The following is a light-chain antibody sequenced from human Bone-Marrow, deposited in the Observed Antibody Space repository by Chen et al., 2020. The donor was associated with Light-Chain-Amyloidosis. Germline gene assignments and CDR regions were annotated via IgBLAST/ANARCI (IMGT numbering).Light chain of an antibody. J-gene: IGLJ2*01. CDR2: RDT. V-gene: IGLV3-25*03. Sequence: YVLPHPPSASVSPGPTAIPPCPGDDLPTKYAYWYQQKPGQAPVLVIHRDTERPSGFSERFSGSSSGTTATLTISGVQAEDEADYHCQSTDSSATYEVIFGGGTKLTVL. CDR3: QSTDSSATYEVI. CDR1: DLPTKY.